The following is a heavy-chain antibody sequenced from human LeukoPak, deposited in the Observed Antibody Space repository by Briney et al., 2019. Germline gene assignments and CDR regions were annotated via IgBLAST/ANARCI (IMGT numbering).Heavy chain of an antibody. J-gene: IGHJ4*02. CDR2: IYPGDSDT. Sequence: GESLKISCKGSGYSFTNYWIGWVRQMPGKGLEWMGIIYPGDSDTKYSPSFQGQVTISADKSISTAYLQWSSLKASDTAMYYCARLSSSSWYFYFDYWGQGTLVNVSS. V-gene: IGHV5-51*01. D-gene: IGHD6-13*01. CDR1: GYSFTNYW. CDR3: ARLSSSSWYFYFDY.